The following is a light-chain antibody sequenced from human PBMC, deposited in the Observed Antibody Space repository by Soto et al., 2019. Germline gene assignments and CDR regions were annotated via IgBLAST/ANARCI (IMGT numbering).Light chain of an antibody. Sequence: EILLTQSPATLSLSPGERATLSCRASQSVSSYLAWYQQKPGQAPSLLIYGASTRATGTPARFSGSGSGTEFTLTISSLQSEDYAVYFCQQYIRWPLTFGGGTKVDIK. CDR2: GAS. J-gene: IGKJ4*01. CDR1: QSVSSY. CDR3: QQYIRWPLT. V-gene: IGKV3-15*01.